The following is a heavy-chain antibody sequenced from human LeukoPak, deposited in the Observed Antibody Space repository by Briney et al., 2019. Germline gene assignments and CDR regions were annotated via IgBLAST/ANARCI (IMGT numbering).Heavy chain of an antibody. D-gene: IGHD6-13*01. V-gene: IGHV1-69*06. CDR2: IIPIFGTA. CDR1: GGTFSSYA. J-gene: IGHJ4*02. Sequence: GASVKVSCKASGGTFSSYAISWVRQAPGQGLEWMGGIIPIFGTANYAQKFQGRVTITADKSTSTAYMELSSLRSEDTAVYYCARLASRIAAAAIDYWGQGTLVTVSS. CDR3: ARLASRIAAAAIDY.